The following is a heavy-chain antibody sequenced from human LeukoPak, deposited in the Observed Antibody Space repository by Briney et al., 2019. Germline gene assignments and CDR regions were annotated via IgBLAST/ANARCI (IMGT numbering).Heavy chain of an antibody. J-gene: IGHJ5*02. D-gene: IGHD3-10*01. CDR3: AREGLNMVRGVIPKEAWGWFDP. V-gene: IGHV4-61*02. Sequence: SETLSLTCTVSGGSISSGSYYWNWIRQPAGKGLEWIGRIYSSGSTNYNPSLKSRVTISVDTSKNQFSLKLSSVTAADTAVYYCAREGLNMVRGVIPKEAWGWFDPWGQGTLVTVSS. CDR1: GGSISSGSYY. CDR2: IYSSGST.